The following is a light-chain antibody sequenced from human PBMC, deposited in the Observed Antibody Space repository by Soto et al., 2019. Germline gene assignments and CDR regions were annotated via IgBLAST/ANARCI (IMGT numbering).Light chain of an antibody. Sequence: QSALTQPASVSGSPGQSITISCTGTSSDVGGYNYVSWYRQYPGQAPKLIIYDVNNRPSGVSNRFSASKSGNTASLTIPGLQAEDEADYYCSSYTSSRTLVVFGGGTKLTVL. J-gene: IGLJ3*02. CDR1: SSDVGGYNY. CDR2: DVN. V-gene: IGLV2-14*01. CDR3: SSYTSSRTLVV.